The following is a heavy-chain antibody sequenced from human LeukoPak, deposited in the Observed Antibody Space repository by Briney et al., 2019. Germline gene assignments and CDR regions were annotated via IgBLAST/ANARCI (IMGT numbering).Heavy chain of an antibody. CDR2: IGTTGDT. Sequence: PGGSLRLSCAASGFTFRTYDMHWVCQVSGEGLEWVATIGTTGDTYYAGSVKGRFTISREDGKNSLFLQMNSLRAGDTAAYYCTRDIAGSGTAMDVWGKGTTVTVSS. CDR3: TRDIAGSGTAMDV. J-gene: IGHJ6*03. D-gene: IGHD2-15*01. V-gene: IGHV3-13*01. CDR1: GFTFRTYD.